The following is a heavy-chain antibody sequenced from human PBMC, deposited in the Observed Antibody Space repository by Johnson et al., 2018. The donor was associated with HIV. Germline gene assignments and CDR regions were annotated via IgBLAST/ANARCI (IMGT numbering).Heavy chain of an antibody. CDR3: ARDRPSGWPDAFDI. CDR2: IYSGGST. J-gene: IGHJ3*02. CDR1: GFTVSSNY. V-gene: IGHV3-66*02. D-gene: IGHD6-19*01. Sequence: VQLVESGGGLVQPGGSLRLSCAASGFTVSSNYMSWVRQAPGKGLEWVSVIYSGGSTYYADSVKGRFTIPRDNSKNTLYLQMNSLRPEDTAVYYCARDRPSGWPDAFDIWGQGTMVTVSS.